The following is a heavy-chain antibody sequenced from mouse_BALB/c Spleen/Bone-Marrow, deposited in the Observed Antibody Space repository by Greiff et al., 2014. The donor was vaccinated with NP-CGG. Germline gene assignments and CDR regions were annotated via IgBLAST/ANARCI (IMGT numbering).Heavy chain of an antibody. D-gene: IGHD1-1*02. V-gene: IGHV1-4*02. Sequence: QIQLQQSAAELARPGASVKMSCKASGYTFSTYTMHWLKQRPGQGLEWIGYINPSSGYTEYNQKFKDKTTLTADKSSGTAYMQLSSLTSEDSAVYYCARKVDGSYGPLFAYWGQGTLVTVSA. CDR2: INPSSGYT. CDR3: ARKVDGSYGPLFAY. J-gene: IGHJ3*01. CDR1: GYTFSTYT.